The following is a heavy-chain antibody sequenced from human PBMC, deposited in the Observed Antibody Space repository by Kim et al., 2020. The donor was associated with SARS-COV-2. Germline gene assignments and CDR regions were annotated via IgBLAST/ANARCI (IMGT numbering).Heavy chain of an antibody. CDR1: GFTFDDYA. J-gene: IGHJ6*02. V-gene: IGHV3-43*02. Sequence: GGSLRLSCAASGFTFDDYAMHWVRQAPGKGLEWVSLISGDGGSTYYADSVKGRFTISRDNSKNSLYLQMNSLRTEDTALYYCAKDISCSSTICYLYYYGMDVWGQWSTVTVSS. CDR3: AKDISCSSTICYLYYYGMDV. D-gene: IGHD2-2*01. CDR2: ISGDGGST.